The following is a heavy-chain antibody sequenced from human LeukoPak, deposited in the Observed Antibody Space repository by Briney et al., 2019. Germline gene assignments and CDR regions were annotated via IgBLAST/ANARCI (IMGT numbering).Heavy chain of an antibody. J-gene: IGHJ3*02. D-gene: IGHD3-9*01. Sequence: SQTLSLTCAISGDSVSSNSAAWNWIRQSPSRGLEWLGRTYYRSKWYNDYAVSVKSRITINPDTSKNQFSLQLNSVTPEDTAVYYCARGVRYFDWFTDAFDIWGQGTMVTVSS. CDR3: ARGVRYFDWFTDAFDI. CDR1: GDSVSSNSAA. CDR2: TYYRSKWYN. V-gene: IGHV6-1*01.